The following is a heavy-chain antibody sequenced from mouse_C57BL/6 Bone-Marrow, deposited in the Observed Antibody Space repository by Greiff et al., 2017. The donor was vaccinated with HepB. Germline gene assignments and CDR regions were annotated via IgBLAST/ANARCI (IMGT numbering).Heavy chain of an antibody. V-gene: IGHV1-81*01. CDR2: IYPRSGNT. D-gene: IGHD1-1*01. CDR3: ARRVDYYAMDY. J-gene: IGHJ4*01. CDR1: GYTFTSYG. Sequence: QVQLQQSGAELARPGASVKLSCKASGYTFTSYGISWVKQRTGQGLEWIGEIYPRSGNTYYNEKFKGKATLTADKFSSTAYMELRSLTSEDSAVYFCARRVDYYAMDYWGQGTSVTVSS.